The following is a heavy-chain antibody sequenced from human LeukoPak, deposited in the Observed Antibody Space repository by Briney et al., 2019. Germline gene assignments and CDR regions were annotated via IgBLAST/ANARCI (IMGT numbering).Heavy chain of an antibody. CDR1: GFTFSNFE. V-gene: IGHV3-48*03. CDR2: VSSSGSTI. Sequence: SGGSLRLSCAASGFTFSNFEMNWVRQAPGKGLEWISYVSSSGSTIHYADSVKGRFTISRDNAKNSLYLQMNSLRAEDTAVYYCARESGATYCGGGCYFGFDYWGQGTVVTVSS. CDR3: ARESGATYCGGGCYFGFDY. J-gene: IGHJ4*02. D-gene: IGHD2-21*02.